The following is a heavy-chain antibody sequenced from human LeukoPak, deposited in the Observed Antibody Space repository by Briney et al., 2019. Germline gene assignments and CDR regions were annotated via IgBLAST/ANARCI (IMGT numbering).Heavy chain of an antibody. CDR1: GFTFSDHY. D-gene: IGHD3-10*02. Sequence: GGSLRLSCEVSGFTFSDHYMSWIRQAPGQGLEWVSYISSGSTYTNYADSVEGRFTISRDSSKNSLYLQMNSLRPEDTDASSSARGGYGRDYFDFWGQGTLVTVSS. V-gene: IGHV3-11*05. CDR2: ISSGSTYT. CDR3: ARGGYGRDYFDF. J-gene: IGHJ4*02.